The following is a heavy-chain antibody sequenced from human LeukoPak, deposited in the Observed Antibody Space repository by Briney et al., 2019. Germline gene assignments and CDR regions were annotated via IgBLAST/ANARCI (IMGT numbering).Heavy chain of an antibody. J-gene: IGHJ4*02. D-gene: IGHD2-15*01. CDR1: GYTFTGYY. CDR3: AYDLVVVAATPV. Sequence: ASVKVSCKVSGYTFTGYYMHWVRQAPGQGLEWMGRINPNSGGTNYAQKFQGRVTMTRDTSISTAYMELSRLRSDDTAVYYCAYDLVVVAATPVWGQGTLVTVSS. V-gene: IGHV1-2*06. CDR2: INPNSGGT.